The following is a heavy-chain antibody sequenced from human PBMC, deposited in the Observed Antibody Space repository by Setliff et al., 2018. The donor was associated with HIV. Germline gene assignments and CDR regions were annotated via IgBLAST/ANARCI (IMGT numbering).Heavy chain of an antibody. V-gene: IGHV1-58*01. Sequence: SVKVSCKGGFTFTSSAVQWVRQARGQRLEWIGWIVVGSGNTNYAQKFQGRVTMTRGTSTSTVYMELSSLRSEDTAVYYCARDPIVVVITPPWDIWGQGTMVTVS. CDR2: IVVGSGNT. J-gene: IGHJ3*02. CDR3: ARDPIVVVITPPWDI. D-gene: IGHD3-22*01. CDR1: FTFTSSA.